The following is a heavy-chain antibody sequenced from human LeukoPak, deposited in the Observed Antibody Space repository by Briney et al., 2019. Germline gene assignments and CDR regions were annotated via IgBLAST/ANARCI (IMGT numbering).Heavy chain of an antibody. V-gene: IGHV3-23*01. Sequence: GGSLRLSCAASGFTFSSYATSWVRQAPGKGLEWVSAISGSGGSTYYADSVKGRFTISRDNSKNTLYLQMNSLRAEDTAVYYCAKDVALIQLWLNPLLDYWGQGTLVTVSS. CDR1: GFTFSSYA. D-gene: IGHD5-18*01. CDR3: AKDVALIQLWLNPLLDY. J-gene: IGHJ4*02. CDR2: ISGSGGST.